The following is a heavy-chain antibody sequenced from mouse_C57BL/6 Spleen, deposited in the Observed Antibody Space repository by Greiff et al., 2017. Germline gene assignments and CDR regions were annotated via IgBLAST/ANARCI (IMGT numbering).Heavy chain of an antibody. CDR2: IDPSDSET. CDR3: ARRGGGYSVYAMDY. Sequence: QVHVKQPGAELVRPGSSVKLSCKASGYTFTSYWMHWVKQRPIQGLEWIGNIDPSDSETHYNQKFKDKATLTVDKSSSTAYMQLSSLTSEDSAVYYCARRGGGYSVYAMDYWGQGTSVTVSS. D-gene: IGHD2-3*01. CDR1: GYTFTSYW. J-gene: IGHJ4*01. V-gene: IGHV1-52*01.